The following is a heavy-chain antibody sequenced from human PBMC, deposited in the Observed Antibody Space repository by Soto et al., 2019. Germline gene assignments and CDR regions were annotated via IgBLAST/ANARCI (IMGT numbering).Heavy chain of an antibody. Sequence: QVQLVQSGAEVKKPGSSVKVSCKASGGTFSSYAISWVRQAPGQGLEWMGGISPIFGTANYAQKFQGRVTITADESTSTAYMELSSLRSEDTDVYYLARVPYSSGWPTRVFFDYWGQGTLVTVSS. J-gene: IGHJ4*02. D-gene: IGHD6-19*01. CDR1: GGTFSSYA. CDR2: ISPIFGTA. V-gene: IGHV1-69*01. CDR3: ARVPYSSGWPTRVFFDY.